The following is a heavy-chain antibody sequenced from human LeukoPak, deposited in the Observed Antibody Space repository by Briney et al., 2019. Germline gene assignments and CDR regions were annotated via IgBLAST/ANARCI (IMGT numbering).Heavy chain of an antibody. CDR3: AGMVRALHWFDP. V-gene: IGHV1-18*04. CDR2: ISAYNGNT. CDR1: GHTFTSYG. J-gene: IGHJ5*02. D-gene: IGHD3-10*01. Sequence: ASVKVSCKASGHTFTSYGISWVRQAPGQGLEWMGWISAYNGNTNYAQKLQGRVTMTTDTSTSTAYMELRSLRSDDTAVYYCAGMVRALHWFDPWGQGTLVTVSS.